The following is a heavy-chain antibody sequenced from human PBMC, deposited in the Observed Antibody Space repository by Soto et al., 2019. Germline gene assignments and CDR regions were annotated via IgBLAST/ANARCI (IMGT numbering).Heavy chain of an antibody. V-gene: IGHV3-33*01. CDR2: ISNDENIK. Sequence: PGGSLRLSCVASGFTFRNFGMHWVRQAPGKGLEWVAVISNDENIKQYADSVRGRFAIARDNSKNTLYLQVTSLRAEDTAIYYCARGLRSVLVYWGQGALVTVSS. CDR1: GFTFRNFG. CDR3: ARGLRSVLVY. J-gene: IGHJ4*02. D-gene: IGHD6-6*01.